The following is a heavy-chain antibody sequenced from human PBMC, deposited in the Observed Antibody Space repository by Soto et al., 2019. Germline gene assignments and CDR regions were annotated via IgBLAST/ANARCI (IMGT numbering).Heavy chain of an antibody. Sequence: PSVKVSCKASGYTFTSYDINWVRQATGQGLEWMGWMNPNSGNTGYAQKFQGRVTMTRNTSISTAYMELSSLRSEDTAVYYCARGMFLLKHYDSSGYYNWFDPWGQGTLVTV. CDR3: ARGMFLLKHYDSSGYYNWFDP. V-gene: IGHV1-8*01. D-gene: IGHD3-22*01. CDR2: MNPNSGNT. J-gene: IGHJ5*02. CDR1: GYTFTSYD.